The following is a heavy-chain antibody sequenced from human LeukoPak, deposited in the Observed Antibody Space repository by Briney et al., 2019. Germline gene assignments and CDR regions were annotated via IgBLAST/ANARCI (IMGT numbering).Heavy chain of an antibody. D-gene: IGHD2-2*01. CDR3: ARAGGPPTAMGFDP. CDR1: GFTFSSYA. CDR2: INTDGNIM. Sequence: GGSLRLSCAASGFTFSSYAMSWVRQAPGKGLEWVSCINTDGNIMRYADSVKGRFTISRDNAKNTLYLQMNSLRVEDTAVYYCARAGGPPTAMGFDPWGQGSLVSVST. J-gene: IGHJ5*02. V-gene: IGHV3-74*01.